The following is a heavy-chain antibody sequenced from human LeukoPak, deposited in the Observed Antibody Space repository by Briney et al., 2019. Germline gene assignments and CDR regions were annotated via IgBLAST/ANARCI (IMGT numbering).Heavy chain of an antibody. V-gene: IGHV4-4*07. J-gene: IGHJ4*02. Sequence: SETLSLTCNVSGGSINSYYWSWIRQPAGEGLEWIGRLYSSGSFNYNPSLKSRVSMSVDTSKNQFSLKLTSVTAADTAVYLCARGGKATVVTLWGPGILVTVS. D-gene: IGHD4-23*01. CDR2: LYSSGSF. CDR1: GGSINSYY. CDR3: ARGGKATVVTL.